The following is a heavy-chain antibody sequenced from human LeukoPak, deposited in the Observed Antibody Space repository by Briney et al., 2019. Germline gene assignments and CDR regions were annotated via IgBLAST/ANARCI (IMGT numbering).Heavy chain of an antibody. D-gene: IGHD3-22*01. CDR1: GGSFSGYY. V-gene: IGHV4-34*01. Sequence: SETLSLTCAVYGGSFSGYYWSWIRQPPGKGLEWIGEINHSGSPNYNPSLKSRVTISVDTSKNQFSLKLSSVTAADTAVYYCAREVSDYYDSSGYAEYYYYGMDVWGQGTTVTVSS. J-gene: IGHJ6*02. CDR3: AREVSDYYDSSGYAEYYYYGMDV. CDR2: INHSGSP.